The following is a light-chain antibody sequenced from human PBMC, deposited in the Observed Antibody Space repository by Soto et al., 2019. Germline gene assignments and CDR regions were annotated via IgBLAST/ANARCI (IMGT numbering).Light chain of an antibody. CDR1: QSVSKY. CDR2: DAS. V-gene: IGKV3-11*01. CDR3: QQRSNWPPS. Sequence: ETVLTQSPPTLSLSPGEGATLSCRASQSVSKYLAWCQQKPGQAPRLLIYDASTRATGIPARFSGSGSGTDFTLTISSLEPEDFAVYYCQQRSNWPPSFGGGTKAEIK. J-gene: IGKJ4*01.